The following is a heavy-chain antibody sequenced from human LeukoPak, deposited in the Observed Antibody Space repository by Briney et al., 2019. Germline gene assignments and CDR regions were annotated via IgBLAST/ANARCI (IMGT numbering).Heavy chain of an antibody. CDR1: GYSISSGYY. J-gene: IGHJ3*02. D-gene: IGHD6-19*01. Sequence: SETLSLTCTVSGYSISSGYYWGWIRQPPGKGLEWIGSIYHSGSTNYNPSLKSRVTISVDTSKNQFSLKLSSVTAADTAVYYCARAFSIAVWPDAFDIWGQGTMVTVSS. V-gene: IGHV4-38-2*02. CDR3: ARAFSIAVWPDAFDI. CDR2: IYHSGST.